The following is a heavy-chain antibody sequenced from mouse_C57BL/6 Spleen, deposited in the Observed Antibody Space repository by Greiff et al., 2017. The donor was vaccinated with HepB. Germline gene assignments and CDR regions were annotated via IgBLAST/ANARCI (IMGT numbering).Heavy chain of an antibody. CDR3: ARPLIYYGNSSFDY. J-gene: IGHJ2*01. CDR2: IDPETGGT. V-gene: IGHV1-15*01. Sequence: QVQLQQSGAELVRPGASVTLSCKASGYTFTDYEMHWVKQTPVHGLEWIGAIDPETGGTDYNQKFKGKAILTADKSSSTAYMELRSLTSEDSAVYYCARPLIYYGNSSFDYWGQGTTLTVSS. D-gene: IGHD2-1*01. CDR1: GYTFTDYE.